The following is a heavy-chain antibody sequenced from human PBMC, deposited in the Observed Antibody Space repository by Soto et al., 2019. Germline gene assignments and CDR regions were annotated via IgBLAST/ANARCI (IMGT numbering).Heavy chain of an antibody. CDR1: GGSISSGGYY. Sequence: QVQLQESGPGLVKPSQTLSLTCTVSGGSISSGGYYWSWIRQHPGKGLERIGYIYYSGSTYYNPYLKSRVTISVDTSKNQFSLKLSSVTAADTAVYYCAVQVPAAIGVDYWGQGTLVTVSS. D-gene: IGHD2-2*02. CDR2: IYYSGST. CDR3: AVQVPAAIGVDY. J-gene: IGHJ4*02. V-gene: IGHV4-31*03.